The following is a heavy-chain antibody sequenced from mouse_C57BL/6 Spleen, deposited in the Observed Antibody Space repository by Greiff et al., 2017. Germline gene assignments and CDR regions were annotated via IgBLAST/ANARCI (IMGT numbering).Heavy chain of an antibody. V-gene: IGHV5-17*01. CDR1: GFTFSDYG. CDR2: ISSGSSTI. D-gene: IGHD1-1*01. Sequence: EVQGVESGGGLVKPGGSLKLSCAASGFTFSDYGMHWVRQAPEKGLEWVAYISSGSSTIYYADTVKGRSTISRDNAKNTLFLQMTSLRSEDTAMYYCARPLLTYYYAMDYWGQGTSVTVSS. J-gene: IGHJ4*01. CDR3: ARPLLTYYYAMDY.